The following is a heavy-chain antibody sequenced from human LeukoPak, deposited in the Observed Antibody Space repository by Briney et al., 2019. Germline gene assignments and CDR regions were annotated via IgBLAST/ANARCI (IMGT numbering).Heavy chain of an antibody. Sequence: GGSLRLSCAASGFTFSSYSMSWVRQAPGKGLEWVANIKQDGSEKNYVGSVKGRFTIARDNAKNSLYLQMNSLRVEDTAVYYCARDPSAGSESWGQGTLVTVSS. V-gene: IGHV3-7*01. CDR3: ARDPSAGSES. D-gene: IGHD6-25*01. J-gene: IGHJ4*02. CDR2: IKQDGSEK. CDR1: GFTFSSYS.